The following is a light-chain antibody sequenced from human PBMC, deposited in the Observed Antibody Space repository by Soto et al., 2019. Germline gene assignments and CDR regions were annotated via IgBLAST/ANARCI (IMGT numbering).Light chain of an antibody. CDR1: QSVSSY. Sequence: EIVLTQSPATLSLSPGERATLSCRASQSVSSYLAWYQQKPGQAPRLLIYDASSRATGIPARFSGSGSGTEFTLTISSLQSEDFVVYYCQQYNNWPTWTFGQGTKVDIK. CDR2: DAS. V-gene: IGKV3-15*01. J-gene: IGKJ1*01. CDR3: QQYNNWPTWT.